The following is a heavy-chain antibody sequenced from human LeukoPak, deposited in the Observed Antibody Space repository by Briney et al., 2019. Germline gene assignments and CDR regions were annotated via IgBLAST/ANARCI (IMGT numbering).Heavy chain of an antibody. CDR2: IKQDGSEK. J-gene: IGHJ6*03. Sequence: GGSLRLSCAASGFTFSSYWMSWVRQAPGKGLEWVANIKQDGSEKYYVDSVKGRFTISRDNAKNSLYLQMNSLRAEDTAVYYCARDRPHCSSTSCVMNSYYYYMDVWGKGTTVTVSS. V-gene: IGHV3-7*01. D-gene: IGHD2-2*01. CDR1: GFTFSSYW. CDR3: ARDRPHCSSTSCVMNSYYYYMDV.